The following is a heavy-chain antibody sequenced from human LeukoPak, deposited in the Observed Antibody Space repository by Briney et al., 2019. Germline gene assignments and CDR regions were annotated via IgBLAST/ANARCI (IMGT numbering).Heavy chain of an antibody. J-gene: IGHJ4*02. CDR1: GYTLTELS. CDR3: ATTRSGWYPRFDY. Sequence: GASVKVSCKVSGYTLTELSMHWVRQAPGKGLEWMGGFDPEDGETIYAQKFQGRVTVTEDTSTDTAYMELSSLRSEDTAVYYCATTRSGWYPRFDYWGQGTLVTVSS. V-gene: IGHV1-24*01. CDR2: FDPEDGET. D-gene: IGHD6-19*01.